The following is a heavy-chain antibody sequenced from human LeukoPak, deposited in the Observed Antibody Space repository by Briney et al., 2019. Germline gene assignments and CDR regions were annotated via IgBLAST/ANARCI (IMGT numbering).Heavy chain of an antibody. CDR3: ARGYYYDSSGYYYPDY. D-gene: IGHD3-22*01. V-gene: IGHV1-18*01. Sequence: GASVKVSCKASGYTFTSYGISWVRQAPGQGPEWMGWISAYNGNTNYAQKLQGRVTMTTDTSTSTAYMELRSLRSDDTAVYYCARGYYYDSSGYYYPDYWGQGTLVTVSS. CDR1: GYTFTSYG. J-gene: IGHJ4*02. CDR2: ISAYNGNT.